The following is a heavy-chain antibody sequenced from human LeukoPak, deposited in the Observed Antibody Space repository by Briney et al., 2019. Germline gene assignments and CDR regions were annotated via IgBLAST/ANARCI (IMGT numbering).Heavy chain of an antibody. D-gene: IGHD6-25*01. CDR2: ICGSGGST. V-gene: IGHV3-23*01. J-gene: IGHJ3*02. CDR3: AKDRTLYSSGAFDI. Sequence: GGSLRLSCAASGFTFSSYAMSWVRQAPGKGREWVSAICGSGGSTYYADSVKGRFTISRDNSKNTLYLQMNSLRAEDTAVYYCAKDRTLYSSGAFDIWGQGTMVTVSS. CDR1: GFTFSSYA.